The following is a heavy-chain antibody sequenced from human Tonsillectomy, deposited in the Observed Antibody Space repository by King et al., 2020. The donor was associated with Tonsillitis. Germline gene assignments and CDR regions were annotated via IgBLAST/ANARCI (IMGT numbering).Heavy chain of an antibody. CDR1: GGSISSYY. CDR2: IYYSGST. V-gene: IGHV4-59*01. Sequence: VQLRESGPGLVKPSETLSLTCTVSGGSISSYYWSWIRQPPGKGLEWIGYIYYSGSTNYKPSLKSRVAISVDTSKNQFSLKLTSVTAADTAVYYCARGSVVVAATGLNWFDPWGQGTLVTVSS. D-gene: IGHD2-15*01. J-gene: IGHJ5*02. CDR3: ARGSVVVAATGLNWFDP.